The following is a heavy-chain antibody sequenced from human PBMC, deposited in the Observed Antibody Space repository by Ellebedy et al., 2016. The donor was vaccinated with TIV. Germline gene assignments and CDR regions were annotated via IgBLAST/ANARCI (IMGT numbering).Heavy chain of an antibody. CDR3: AYGRSTVTLSYYYYGMDV. J-gene: IGHJ6*02. V-gene: IGHV1-69*06. CDR2: IIPIFGTA. CDR1: GGTFSSYA. Sequence: ASVKVSXKASGGTFSSYAISWVRQAPGQGLEWMGGIIPIFGTANYAQKFQGRVTITADKSTSTAYMELGSLRSEDTAVYYCAYGRSTVTLSYYYYGMDVWGQGTTVTVSS. D-gene: IGHD4-17*01.